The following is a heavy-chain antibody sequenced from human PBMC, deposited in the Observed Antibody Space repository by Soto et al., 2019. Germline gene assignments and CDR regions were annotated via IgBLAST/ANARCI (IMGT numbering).Heavy chain of an antibody. D-gene: IGHD6-19*01. Sequence: QVQLVESGGGVVQPGRSLRLSCAASGFTFSNYAMHWVRQAPGKGLEWTTIISYDGRSSTYYANSVKGRFTISRHNYKNTLYLQMNRLRDEDTVVYYCATDIPLAGSRYIDYWGQGTPVNVSS. V-gene: IGHV3-30*04. CDR3: ATDIPLAGSRYIDY. J-gene: IGHJ4*02. CDR2: ISYDGRSST. CDR1: GFTFSNYA.